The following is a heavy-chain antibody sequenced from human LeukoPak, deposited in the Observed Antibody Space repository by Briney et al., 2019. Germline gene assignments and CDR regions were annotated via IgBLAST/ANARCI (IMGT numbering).Heavy chain of an antibody. V-gene: IGHV3-9*01. J-gene: IGHJ6*02. D-gene: IGHD6-19*01. CDR3: AKGSYYGMDV. CDR2: ISWNGGSI. CDR1: GFTFDDYA. Sequence: GRSLRLSCAASGFTFDDYAMHWVRQPPGKGLEWVSGISWNGGSIGYADSVKGRFTISRDNAKNSLYLQMNSLRAEDTALYYCAKGSYYGMDVWGQGTTVTVSS.